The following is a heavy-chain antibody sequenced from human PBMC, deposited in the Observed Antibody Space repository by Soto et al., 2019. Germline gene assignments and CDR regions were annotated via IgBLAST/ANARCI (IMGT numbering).Heavy chain of an antibody. CDR2: IWYDGSKK. Sequence: QVQVVESGGGVVQPGRSLRLSCAASGFTFCSFGMHWVRQAPGKGLEWVSLIWYDGSKKSYGDSVKGRFTISRDNSRNTVYLQMNSLRADDTAVYYCARDASNNSHWSAYFPARNGMDAWGQGTTVTVSS. V-gene: IGHV3-33*01. CDR3: ARDASNNSHWSAYFPARNGMDA. CDR1: GFTFCSFG. J-gene: IGHJ6*02. D-gene: IGHD3-3*01.